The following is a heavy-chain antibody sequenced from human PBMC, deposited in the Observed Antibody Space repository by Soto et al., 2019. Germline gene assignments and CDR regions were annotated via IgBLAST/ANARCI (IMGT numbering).Heavy chain of an antibody. CDR2: ISWHSGNL. J-gene: IGHJ3*02. CDR3: AKDLSSSPTDAFDI. Sequence: EVQLVGSGGGLVQPGRSLRLSCVASGFTFDDYAMHWVRQAPGKGLEWVSHISWHSGNLGYADSVKGRFTISRDNAKRSLYLNMNSLRAEDTALYYCAKDLSSSPTDAFDIWGQGTMVTVSS. CDR1: GFTFDDYA. V-gene: IGHV3-9*01. D-gene: IGHD6-6*01.